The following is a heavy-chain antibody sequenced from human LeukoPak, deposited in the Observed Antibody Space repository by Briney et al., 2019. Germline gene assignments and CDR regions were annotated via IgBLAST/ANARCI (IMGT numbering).Heavy chain of an antibody. Sequence: KAGGSLRLSCAASGFTFSDYYMSWIRQAPGKGLEWVSYISSSGSTIYYADSVKGRFTISRDNSKNTLYLQMNSLRAEDTAVYYCAREGGSWGSQGFGNWFDPWGQGTLVTVSS. CDR2: ISSSGSTI. V-gene: IGHV3-11*04. CDR3: AREGGSWGSQGFGNWFDP. CDR1: GFTFSDYY. J-gene: IGHJ5*02. D-gene: IGHD7-27*01.